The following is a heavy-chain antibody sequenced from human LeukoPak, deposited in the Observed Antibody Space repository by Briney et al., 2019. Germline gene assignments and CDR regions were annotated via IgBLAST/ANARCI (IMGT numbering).Heavy chain of an antibody. CDR3: ARATYTSTWSKIDS. D-gene: IGHD6-6*01. J-gene: IGHJ4*02. CDR2: IYYSGST. V-gene: IGHV4-59*01. Sequence: PSETLSLTCTVSGGSISGYYWSWIRQAPEKGLEWIGYIYYSGSTNYNPSLTSRVTISLYTSRNHFSLNLTSVTAADTAFYYCARATYTSTWSKIDSWGQEILVTVSS. CDR1: GGSISGYY.